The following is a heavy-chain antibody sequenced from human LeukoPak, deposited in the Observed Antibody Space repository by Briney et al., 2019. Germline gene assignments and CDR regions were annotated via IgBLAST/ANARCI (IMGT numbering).Heavy chain of an antibody. Sequence: GGSLRLSCAASGFTFSSYWMSWVRQAPGKGLEWVANIKQDGSEKYYVDSVKGRFTISRDNAKNSLYLQMNSLRAEDTAVYYCVRGLTSVTQRYFDYWGQGTLVTVSS. V-gene: IGHV3-7*01. CDR3: VRGLTSVTQRYFDY. CDR2: IKQDGSEK. D-gene: IGHD4-17*01. CDR1: GFTFSSYW. J-gene: IGHJ4*02.